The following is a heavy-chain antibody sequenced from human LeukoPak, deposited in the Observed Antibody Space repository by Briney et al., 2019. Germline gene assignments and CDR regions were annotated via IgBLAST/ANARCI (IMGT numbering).Heavy chain of an antibody. Sequence: ASVKASCKASGYTFTGYYIHWVRQAPGQGLEWMGWINPNSGSTNYAQKFQGRVTMTRDTSFSTAYMELSRLSSDDTAVYYCARIGKQLNWFDPWGQGTLVTVSS. CDR1: GYTFTGYY. CDR2: INPNSGST. V-gene: IGHV1-2*02. J-gene: IGHJ5*02. CDR3: ARIGKQLNWFDP. D-gene: IGHD6-13*01.